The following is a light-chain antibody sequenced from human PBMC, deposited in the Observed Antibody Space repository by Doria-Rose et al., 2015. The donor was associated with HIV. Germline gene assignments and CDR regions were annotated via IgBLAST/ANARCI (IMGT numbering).Light chain of an antibody. Sequence: TQSPGALSLSPGERATLSCRASQSFSSTYLAWYQQKPGQAPSLLIYDGSTRATGTPGRFSASGSGTDFTLTINRLEPEDFALYYCHQYGTSWTFGQGTKVEI. CDR2: DGS. V-gene: IGKV3-20*01. CDR3: HQYGTSWT. J-gene: IGKJ1*01. CDR1: QSFSSTY.